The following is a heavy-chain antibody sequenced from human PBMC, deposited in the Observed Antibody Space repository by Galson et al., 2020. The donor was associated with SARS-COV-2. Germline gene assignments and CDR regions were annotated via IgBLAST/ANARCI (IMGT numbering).Heavy chain of an antibody. V-gene: IGHV1-69*13. CDR2: IIPIFGTA. J-gene: IGHJ6*02. CDR3: ARDRTLQYYYDSTSGGMDV. Sequence: SVKVSCKASGGTFSSYAISWVRQAPGHGLEWMGGIIPIFGTANYAQKFQGRVTITADESTSTAYMELSSLRSEDTAVYYCARDRTLQYYYDSTSGGMDVWGQGTTVTVSS. CDR1: GGTFSSYA. D-gene: IGHD3-22*01.